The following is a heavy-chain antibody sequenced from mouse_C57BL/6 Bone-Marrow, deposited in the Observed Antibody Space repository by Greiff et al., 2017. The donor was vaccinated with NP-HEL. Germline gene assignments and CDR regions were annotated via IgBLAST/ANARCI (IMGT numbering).Heavy chain of an antibody. CDR3: ARRDYPFAY. D-gene: IGHD2-4*01. Sequence: EVQVVESGGDLVKPGGSLKLSCAASGFTFSSYGMSWVRQTPDKRLEWVATISSGGSYTYYPDSVKGRFTISRDNAKNTLYLQMSSLKSEDTAMYYCARRDYPFAYWGQGTLVTVSA. V-gene: IGHV5-6*01. CDR2: ISSGGSYT. J-gene: IGHJ3*01. CDR1: GFTFSSYG.